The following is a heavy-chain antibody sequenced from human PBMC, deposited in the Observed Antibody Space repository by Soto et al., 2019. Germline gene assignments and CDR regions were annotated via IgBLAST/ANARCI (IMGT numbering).Heavy chain of an antibody. CDR2: IYHTGTT. D-gene: IGHD6-6*01. V-gene: IGHV4-39*01. Sequence: SETLSLTCTVSGDSISSSTYYWGWIRQPPGKGLEWIGCIYHTGTTYYNPSLKSRVTISVDTSKNQFSLKLSSVTAADTAVYYCARPYFSSSSMFDYWGQGTLVTVPS. CDR1: GDSISSSTYY. J-gene: IGHJ4*02. CDR3: ARPYFSSSSMFDY.